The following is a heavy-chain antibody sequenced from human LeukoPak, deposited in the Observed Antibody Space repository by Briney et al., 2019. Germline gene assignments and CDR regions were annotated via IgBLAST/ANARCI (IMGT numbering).Heavy chain of an antibody. CDR3: ARPQLGSSAGYVDH. D-gene: IGHD1-1*01. V-gene: IGHV4-34*12. CDR1: GFGFSDSY. Sequence: GSLRLSCVVSGFGFSDSYMTWIRQTPGKGLEWIVSIFSVGNTYYNPSLKSRVGISIDTLKNQFSLRLSSVTAADTAIYFCARPQLGSSAGYVDHWGQGILVTVSS. CDR2: IFSVGNT. J-gene: IGHJ4*02.